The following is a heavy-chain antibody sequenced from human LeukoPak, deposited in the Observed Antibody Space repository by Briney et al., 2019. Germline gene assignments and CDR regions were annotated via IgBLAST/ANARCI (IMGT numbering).Heavy chain of an antibody. CDR1: GYSFTSYW. D-gene: IGHD3-22*01. V-gene: IGHV5-51*01. CDR2: IYPGDSDT. Sequence: GESLKISCKGSGYSFTSYWIGWVRQMPGKGLEWMGTIYPGDSDTRYSPSFQGQVTISADKSISTAYLQWSSLKASDTAMYYCARLPYYYDSSGYYYSPNFDYWGQGTLVTVSS. CDR3: ARLPYYYDSSGYYYSPNFDY. J-gene: IGHJ4*02.